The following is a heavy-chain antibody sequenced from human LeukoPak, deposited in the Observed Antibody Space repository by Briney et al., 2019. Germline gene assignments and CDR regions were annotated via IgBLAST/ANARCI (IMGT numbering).Heavy chain of an antibody. J-gene: IGHJ6*02. Sequence: ASVKVSCKASGYTFTSYYMHWVRQAPGQGLEWMGIINPSGGSTSYAQEFQGRVTMTRDTSTSTVYMELSSLRSEDTAVYYCARDLGGSSSLFYYYYYGMDVWGQGTTVTVSS. V-gene: IGHV1-46*01. CDR2: INPSGGST. CDR3: ARDLGGSSSLFYYYYYGMDV. D-gene: IGHD6-6*01. CDR1: GYTFTSYY.